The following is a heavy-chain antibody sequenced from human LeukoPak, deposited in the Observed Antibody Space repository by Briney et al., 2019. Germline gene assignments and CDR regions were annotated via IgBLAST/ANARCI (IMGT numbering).Heavy chain of an antibody. CDR3: AKSYSSGWGEAGVFHY. CDR1: GFTFSSYG. V-gene: IGHV3-23*01. Sequence: PGGSLRLSCAASGFTFSSYGMSWVRQAPGKGLEWASAISGSGGSTYYADSVKGRFTISRGNSKNTLYLQMNSLRAEDTAVYYCAKSYSSGWGEAGVFHYWGQGTLVTVSS. J-gene: IGHJ4*02. D-gene: IGHD6-19*01. CDR2: ISGSGGST.